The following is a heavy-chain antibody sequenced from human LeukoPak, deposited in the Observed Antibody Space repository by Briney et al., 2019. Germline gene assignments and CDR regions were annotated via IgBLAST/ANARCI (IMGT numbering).Heavy chain of an antibody. D-gene: IGHD1-26*01. J-gene: IGHJ4*02. V-gene: IGHV4-34*01. CDR3: ARDRVVGATYW. CDR2: IYYSGST. Sequence: SETLSLTCAVYGGSFSGYYWSWIRQPPGKGLEWIGSIYYSGSTYYNPSLKSRVTISVDTSKNQFSLKLSSVTAADTAVYYCARDRVVGATYWWGQGTLVTVSS. CDR1: GGSFSGYY.